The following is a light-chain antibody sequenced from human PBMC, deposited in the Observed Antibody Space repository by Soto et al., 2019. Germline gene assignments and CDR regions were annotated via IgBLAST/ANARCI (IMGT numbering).Light chain of an antibody. CDR3: QQYGSSPRT. V-gene: IGKV3-20*01. CDR2: GAS. CDR1: QSVSNNY. Sequence: EIVLTQSPGTLSLSPGERATLSCRASQSVSNNYLAWYQQKPGQAPRLLIYGASTRATGIPDRFSGSGSGTDFSLTISSLEPGDLAVYYCQQYGSSPRTFGQGTKVDNK. J-gene: IGKJ1*01.